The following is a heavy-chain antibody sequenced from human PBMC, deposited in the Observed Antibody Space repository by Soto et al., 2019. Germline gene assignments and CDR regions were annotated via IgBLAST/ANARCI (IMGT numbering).Heavy chain of an antibody. CDR1: GGSFSGYY. CDR3: ARGPSRRRSGYFHYFDY. D-gene: IGHD3-3*01. J-gene: IGHJ4*02. CDR2: INHSGST. Sequence: QVQLQQWGAGLLKPSETLSLTCAVYGGSFSGYYWSWIRQPPGKGLEWIGEINHSGSTNYNPSLKIRVTISVGTSKNQFSLKLSSVTAADTAVYYCARGPSRRRSGYFHYFDYWGQGTLVTVSS. V-gene: IGHV4-34*01.